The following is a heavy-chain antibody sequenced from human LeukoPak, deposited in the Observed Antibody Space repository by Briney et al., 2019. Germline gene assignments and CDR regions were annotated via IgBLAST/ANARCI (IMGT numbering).Heavy chain of an antibody. D-gene: IGHD1-1*01. V-gene: IGHV3-7*03. J-gene: IGHJ4*02. Sequence: GSLRLSCAASGFTFISYWMNWVRQAPGKGLEWVANIKQDGSEKYYVDSVKGRFTISRDNAKNSLYLQMNSLRTEDTAMYYCARGGIWNAGGWGQGTLVTVSS. CDR1: GFTFISYW. CDR3: ARGGIWNAGG. CDR2: IKQDGSEK.